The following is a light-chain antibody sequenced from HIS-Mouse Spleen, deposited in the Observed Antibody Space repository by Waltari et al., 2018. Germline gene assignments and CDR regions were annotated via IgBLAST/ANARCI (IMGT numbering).Light chain of an antibody. CDR2: DAS. V-gene: IGKV3-11*01. Sequence: IVLTQSPATLSLSPGESATLSCRASQSVSSYLAWYQPKPGQAPRLLIYDASNRATGIPARFSGSGSGTDFTLTISSLEPEDFAVYYCQQRSNWPLITFGQGTRLEIK. J-gene: IGKJ5*01. CDR1: QSVSSY. CDR3: QQRSNWPLIT.